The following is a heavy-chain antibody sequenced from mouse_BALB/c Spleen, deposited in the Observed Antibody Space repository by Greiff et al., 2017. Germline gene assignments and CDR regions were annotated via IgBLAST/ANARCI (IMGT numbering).Heavy chain of an antibody. CDR2: IWTGGGT. CDR1: GFSLTSYD. J-gene: IGHJ4*01. V-gene: IGHV2-9-2*01. D-gene: IGHD2-14*01. CDR3: VREGEVRQNYYAMDY. Sequence: QVQLKESGPGLVAPSQSLSITCTVSGFSLTSYDISWIRQPPGKGLEWLGVIWTGGGTNYNSAFMSRLSISKDNSKSQVFLKMNSLQTDDTAIYYCVREGEVRQNYYAMDYWGQGTSVTVSS.